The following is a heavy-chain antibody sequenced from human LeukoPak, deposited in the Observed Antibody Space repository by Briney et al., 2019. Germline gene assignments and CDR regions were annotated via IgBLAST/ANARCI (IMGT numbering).Heavy chain of an antibody. J-gene: IGHJ4*02. CDR3: AREGIRRDGYRRVDY. D-gene: IGHD5-24*01. Sequence: PSETLSLTCSVSGGPINFYWSWIRQSPGKGLEWIGCVHQNGSASYKSSLQRRVTMSVDTSKRQVSLMLNSVTAADTAVYYCAREGIRRDGYRRVDYWGQGTLVTVSS. CDR2: VHQNGSA. CDR1: GGPINFY. V-gene: IGHV4-59*12.